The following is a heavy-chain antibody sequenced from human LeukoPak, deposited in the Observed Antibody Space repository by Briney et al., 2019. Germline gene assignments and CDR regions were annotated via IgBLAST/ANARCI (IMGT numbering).Heavy chain of an antibody. CDR2: IYTSGST. V-gene: IGHV4-61*02. CDR1: GGSISSGSYY. CDR3: ARVVKYSYGLDY. Sequence: SETLSLTCTVSGGSISSGSYYWSWIRQPAGKGLEWIGRIYTSGSTNYNPSLKSRVTISVETSKNHFSLKLSSVTAADTAVYYCARVVKYSYGLDYWGQGTLVTVSS. D-gene: IGHD5-18*01. J-gene: IGHJ4*02.